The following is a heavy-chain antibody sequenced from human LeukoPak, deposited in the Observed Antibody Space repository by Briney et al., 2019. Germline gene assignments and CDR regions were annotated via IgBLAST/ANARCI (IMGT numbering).Heavy chain of an antibody. J-gene: IGHJ1*01. CDR3: ARGYSGSSPQRYFQH. CDR1: GFTFSSYA. V-gene: IGHV3-64*01. Sequence: GGSLRLSCAASGFTFSSYAMHWVRQAPGKGLGCVSAISSNGGSTYYANSVKGRFTISRDNSKNTLYLQMGSLRSDDTAVYYCARGYSGSSPQRYFQHWGQGTLVTVSS. D-gene: IGHD6-6*01. CDR2: ISSNGGST.